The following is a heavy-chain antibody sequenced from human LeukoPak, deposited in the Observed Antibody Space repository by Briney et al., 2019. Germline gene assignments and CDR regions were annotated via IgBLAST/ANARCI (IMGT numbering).Heavy chain of an antibody. CDR2: IKQDGSEK. CDR1: GFTFSSYW. V-gene: IGHV3-7*01. J-gene: IGHJ3*02. Sequence: PGGSLRLSCAASGFTFSSYWMSWVRQAPGKGLEWVANIKQDGSEKYYVDSVKGRFTISRDNAKNSLYLQMNSLRAEDTAVYYCAREKSDYGDSADAFDIWGQGTMVTVSS. CDR3: AREKSDYGDSADAFDI. D-gene: IGHD4-17*01.